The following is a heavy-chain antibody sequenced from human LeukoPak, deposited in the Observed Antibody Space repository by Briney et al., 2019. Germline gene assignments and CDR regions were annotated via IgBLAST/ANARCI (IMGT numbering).Heavy chain of an antibody. CDR1: GYTFTSYG. D-gene: IGHD3-22*01. CDR3: ARDRGYYDSSGLLFDY. J-gene: IGHJ4*02. Sequence: ASVTVSCTASGYTFTSYGISWVRQAPGQGLEWMGWISAYNGNTNYAQKPQGRATMTTDTSTSTAYMELRSLRSDDTAVYYCARDRGYYDSSGLLFDYWGQGTLVTVSS. V-gene: IGHV1-18*01. CDR2: ISAYNGNT.